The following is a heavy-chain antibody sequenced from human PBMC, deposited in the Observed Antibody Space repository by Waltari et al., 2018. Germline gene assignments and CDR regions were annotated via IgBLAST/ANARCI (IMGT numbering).Heavy chain of an antibody. D-gene: IGHD4-4*01. Sequence: QVQLQESGPGLVKPSETLSLTCTVSGGSISSYYWSWIRQPPGKGLEWIGYIYYSGSTNYNPSLKSRVTISVDTSKNQFSLKLSSVTAADTAVYYCAKDRNDYSNYDWFDPWGQGTLVTVSS. CDR1: GGSISSYY. CDR2: IYYSGST. CDR3: AKDRNDYSNYDWFDP. J-gene: IGHJ5*02. V-gene: IGHV4-59*01.